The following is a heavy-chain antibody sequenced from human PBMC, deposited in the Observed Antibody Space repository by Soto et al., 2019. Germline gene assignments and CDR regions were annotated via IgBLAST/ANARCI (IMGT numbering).Heavy chain of an antibody. CDR2: IYHSGST. Sequence: PSETLSLTCAVSGYSISSGYYWGWIRQPPGKGLEWIGSIYHSGSTYYNPSLKSRVTISVDTSKNQFSLKLSSVTAADTAVYYCARSRVYSSAYFDYWGQGTLVTVSS. V-gene: IGHV4-38-2*01. D-gene: IGHD6-19*01. CDR1: GYSISSGYY. J-gene: IGHJ4*02. CDR3: ARSRVYSSAYFDY.